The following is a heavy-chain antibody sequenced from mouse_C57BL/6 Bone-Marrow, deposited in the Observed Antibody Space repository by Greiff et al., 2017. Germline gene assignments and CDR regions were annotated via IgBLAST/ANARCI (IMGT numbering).Heavy chain of an antibody. Sequence: EVHLVESGGGLVKPGGSPKLSCAASGFTFSDYGMHWVRQAPEKGLEWVAYISSGSSTIYYADTVKGRFTISRGNAKSTLFLQMTSLRSEDTAMYYCARCYGPLFAMGYGGQGTSVTVSS. CDR1: GFTFSDYG. CDR3: ARCYGPLFAMGY. J-gene: IGHJ4*01. CDR2: ISSGSSTI. V-gene: IGHV5-17*01. D-gene: IGHD1-1*01.